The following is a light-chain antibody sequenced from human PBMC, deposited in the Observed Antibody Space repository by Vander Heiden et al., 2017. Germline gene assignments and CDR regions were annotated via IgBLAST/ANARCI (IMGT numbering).Light chain of an antibody. J-gene: IGLJ2*01. Sequence: SYEVTQPPSVSVSPGQTASITCSGDKLGDKYASWYQQRPGQSPVLVIYQNSKRPSGSPERFSGSNSGNTATLTIRGTQAMDEADYYCQAWDTSNVIFGGGTKLNVL. CDR1: KLGDKY. CDR3: QAWDTSNVI. CDR2: QNS. V-gene: IGLV3-1*01.